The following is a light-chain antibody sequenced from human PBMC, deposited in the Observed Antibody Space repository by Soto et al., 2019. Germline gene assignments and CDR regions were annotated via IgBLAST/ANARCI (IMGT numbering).Light chain of an antibody. CDR2: ANN. Sequence: QPVLTQPPSVSGAPGQRVTISCTGSSSKIGAGYDVHWYQQLPGTAPKLLIYANNNRPSGVPDRFSGSKSGTSASLVITGLQAEDEADYYCQSFYISVSASGVVFGGGTKLTVL. CDR1: SSKIGAGYD. CDR3: QSFYISVSASGVV. J-gene: IGLJ2*01. V-gene: IGLV1-40*01.